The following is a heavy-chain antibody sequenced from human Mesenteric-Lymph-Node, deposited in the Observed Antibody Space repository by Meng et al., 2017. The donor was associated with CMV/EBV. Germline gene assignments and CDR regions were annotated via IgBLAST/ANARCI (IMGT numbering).Heavy chain of an antibody. J-gene: IGHJ6*02. CDR3: AKDSHLYYYGSGSYSSGMDV. CDR2: MTNSDSQI. CDR1: GFTFSNYN. V-gene: IGHV3-21*01. D-gene: IGHD3-10*01. Sequence: GESLKISCAASGFTFSNYNMNWVRQAPGKGLEWVASMTNSDSQIYYADSVKGRFTISRDNAKNSVYLQMNSLRAEDTAVYYCAKDSHLYYYGSGSYSSGMDVWGQGTTVTVSS.